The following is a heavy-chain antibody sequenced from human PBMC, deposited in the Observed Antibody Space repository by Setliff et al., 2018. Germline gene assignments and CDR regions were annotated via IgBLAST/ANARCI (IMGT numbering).Heavy chain of an antibody. J-gene: IGHJ6*02. CDR1: GGFISSGTYY. D-gene: IGHD5-18*01. CDR2: IYTSGST. Sequence: SETLSLTCTVSGGFISSGTYYWSWIRQPAGKGLEYIGRIYTSGSTNYNPSLKSRVTISVDTSKNQFSLKLNSVTAADTAVYYCARDRTAYNYGMDIWGQGTTVTV. CDR3: ARDRTAYNYGMDI. V-gene: IGHV4-61*02.